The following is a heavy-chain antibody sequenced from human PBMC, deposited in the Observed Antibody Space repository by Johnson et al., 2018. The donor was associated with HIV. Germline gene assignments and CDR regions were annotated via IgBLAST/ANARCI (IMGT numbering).Heavy chain of an antibody. CDR2: IRYDGSNK. V-gene: IGHV3-30*02. D-gene: IGHD2-21*01. J-gene: IGHJ3*02. Sequence: VQVVESGGGLVKPGGSLRLSCAASGFTFNNAWMSWVRQAPGKGLEWVAFIRYDGSNKYYADSVKGRFTISRDNSKNTLYLQMNSLRAEDTAVYYCASRLWWQAPLDAFDIWGQGTMVTVSS. CDR1: GFTFNNAW. CDR3: ASRLWWQAPLDAFDI.